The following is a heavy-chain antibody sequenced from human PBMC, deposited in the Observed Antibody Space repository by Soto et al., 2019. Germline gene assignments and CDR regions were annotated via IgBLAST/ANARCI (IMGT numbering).Heavy chain of an antibody. D-gene: IGHD1-1*01. V-gene: IGHV4-59*08. CDR2: IYYSGST. CDR1: GGSISSYY. CDR3: ARRYGYSFDY. J-gene: IGHJ4*02. Sequence: QVQLQESGPGLVKPSETLSLTCTVSGGSISSYYWSWIRQPPGKGLEWIGYIYYSGSTNYNPSLKSLVTIPVDTSKNQFPLKLTSATAADTAVYYCARRYGYSFDYWGQGTLVTVSS.